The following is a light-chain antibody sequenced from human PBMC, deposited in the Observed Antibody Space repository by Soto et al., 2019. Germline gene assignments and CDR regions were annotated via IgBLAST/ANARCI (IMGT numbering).Light chain of an antibody. CDR3: ASWDGSLNAML. J-gene: IGLJ3*02. Sequence: QSVLSQPPSASGTPGQRVTISCSGRSSNIGSNTVNWYQHLPGAAPKLLIYYNGRRPSGVPDRFSGSKSGTSASLAISGLQSEDEADYYCASWDGSLNAMLFGGGTKLTVL. CDR2: YNG. CDR1: SSNIGSNT. V-gene: IGLV1-44*01.